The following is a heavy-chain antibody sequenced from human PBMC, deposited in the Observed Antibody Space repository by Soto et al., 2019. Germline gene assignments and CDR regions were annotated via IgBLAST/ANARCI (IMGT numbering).Heavy chain of an antibody. D-gene: IGHD4-17*01. CDR3: ATGDYPDAFDI. CDR1: GYTFTSYY. J-gene: IGHJ3*02. CDR2: INTSGGST. Sequence: QVQLVQSGAEVKKPGASVKVSCKASGYTFTSYYMHWVRQAPGQGLEWMGIINTSGGSTSYAQKFQGRVTMTRDTSTSTVYMELSSLRSEDTAVYYCATGDYPDAFDIWGQGTMVTVSS. V-gene: IGHV1-46*03.